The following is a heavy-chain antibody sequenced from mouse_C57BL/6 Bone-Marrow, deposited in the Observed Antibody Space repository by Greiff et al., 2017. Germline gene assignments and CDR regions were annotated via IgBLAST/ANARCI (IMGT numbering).Heavy chain of an antibody. CDR3: ARDVNGTFDY. D-gene: IGHD2-1*01. CDR2: SRKKANDYTT. V-gene: IGHV7-1*01. CDR1: GFTFSDFY. J-gene: IGHJ2*01. Sequence: EVKLMESGGGLVQSGRSLRLSCATSGFTFSDFYMEWVRQAPGKGLEWIAASRKKANDYTTEYSASVKGRFIVSRDTSQSILYLQMNALRAEDTAIYYCARDVNGTFDYWGQGTTLTVSS.